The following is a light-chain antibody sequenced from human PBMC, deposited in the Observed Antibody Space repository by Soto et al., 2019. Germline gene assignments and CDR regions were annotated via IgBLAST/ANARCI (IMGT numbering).Light chain of an antibody. CDR1: QSVSSNY. CDR2: GAS. Sequence: EIVLTQSPGTLSLSPGERATLSCRASQSVSSNYLAWYQQKPGQAPRLLIYGASSRATGIPDRFSGSESGTDFTLTISRLEPEDFAVYYCQQFGTSPPSTFGQGTRLEIK. V-gene: IGKV3-20*01. J-gene: IGKJ5*01. CDR3: QQFGTSPPST.